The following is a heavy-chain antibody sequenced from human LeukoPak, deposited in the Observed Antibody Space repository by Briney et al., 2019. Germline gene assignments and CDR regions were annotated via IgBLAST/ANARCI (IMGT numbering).Heavy chain of an antibody. Sequence: ASVKVSCKASGYTFTSYFMHWVRQATGQGLVWMGIINPSGGSTSYAQKFQGRVTMTRDTSTSTVYMELSSLRSEDTAVYYCARTAGRTFDYWGQGTLVTVSS. CDR1: GYTFTSYF. CDR3: ARTAGRTFDY. CDR2: INPSGGST. D-gene: IGHD6-6*01. V-gene: IGHV1-46*01. J-gene: IGHJ4*02.